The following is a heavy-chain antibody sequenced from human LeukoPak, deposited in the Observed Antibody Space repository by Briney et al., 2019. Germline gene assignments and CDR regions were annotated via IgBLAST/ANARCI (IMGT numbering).Heavy chain of an antibody. Sequence: GGSLRLSCAASGFTFSSYGMHWVRQAPGKGLEWVSAISGSGGSTYYADSVKGRFTISRDNSKNTLYLQMNSLRAEDTAVYYCAKSPGPDIVVVPAALMDVWGQGTTVTVSS. CDR3: AKSPGPDIVVVPAALMDV. J-gene: IGHJ6*02. D-gene: IGHD2-2*01. CDR2: ISGSGGST. V-gene: IGHV3-23*01. CDR1: GFTFSSYG.